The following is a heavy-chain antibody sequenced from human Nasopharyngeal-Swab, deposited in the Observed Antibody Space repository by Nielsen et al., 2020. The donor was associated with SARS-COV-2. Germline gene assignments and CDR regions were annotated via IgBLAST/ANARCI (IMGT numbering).Heavy chain of an antibody. Sequence: RQAPGKGLEWIGEINHSGSTNYNPSLKSRVTISVDTSKNQFSLKLSSVTAADTAVYYCARVSWEGSYYYYYVDVWGKGTTVTVSS. V-gene: IGHV4-34*01. CDR2: INHSGST. J-gene: IGHJ6*03. D-gene: IGHD1-26*01. CDR3: ARVSWEGSYYYYYVDV.